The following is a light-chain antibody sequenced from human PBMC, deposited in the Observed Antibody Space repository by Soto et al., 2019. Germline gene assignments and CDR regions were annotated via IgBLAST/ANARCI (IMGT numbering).Light chain of an antibody. V-gene: IGKV3-15*01. J-gene: IGKJ1*01. CDR1: QSVSTN. Sequence: EIVMTQSPVTLSVSPGERATLSCRASQSVSTNLAWYQQKLGQAPRLLIYGASTGATGIPARFSGSGSGTESTLTISSLQSEDFAVYYCQQYNNWPRTFGQGTKVDIK. CDR2: GAS. CDR3: QQYNNWPRT.